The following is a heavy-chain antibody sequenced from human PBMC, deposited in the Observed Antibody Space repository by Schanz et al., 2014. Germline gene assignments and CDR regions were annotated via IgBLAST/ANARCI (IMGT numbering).Heavy chain of an antibody. Sequence: QVQLVESGGGVVQPGRSLRLSCAGSGFSFSDYGMHWVRQAPGRGLEWVAVISYHGSERYYADSVKGRFTISRDNAKSSLYLQMSSLRDEDTAIYYCVRDYNWGFDNWGQGTLVTVSS. CDR3: VRDYNWGFDN. D-gene: IGHD7-27*01. CDR2: ISYHGSER. CDR1: GFSFSDYG. J-gene: IGHJ4*02. V-gene: IGHV3-30*03.